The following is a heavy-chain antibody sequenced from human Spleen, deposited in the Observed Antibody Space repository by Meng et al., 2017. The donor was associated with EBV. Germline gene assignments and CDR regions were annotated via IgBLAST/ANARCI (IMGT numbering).Heavy chain of an antibody. V-gene: IGHV6-1*01. CDR3: AYFGDLPPLW. CDR1: GDSISSNNAA. D-gene: IGHD3-16*01. Sequence: QIQLQHSGPGLVKSSQTLSVTCAIPGDSISSNNAAWNWIRQSPSRGLEWLGRTYYRSKSYNDYAVSVKSRITVNLDTSKNQFSLHLNSVTPEDTAVYYCAYFGDLPPLWWGQGTLVTVSS. J-gene: IGHJ4*02. CDR2: TYYRSKSYN.